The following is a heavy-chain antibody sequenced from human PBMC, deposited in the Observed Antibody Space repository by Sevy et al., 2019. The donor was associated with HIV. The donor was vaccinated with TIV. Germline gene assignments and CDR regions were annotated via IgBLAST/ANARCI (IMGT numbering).Heavy chain of an antibody. D-gene: IGHD3-3*01. CDR1: GDSISSYC. CDR2: IYDSASA. V-gene: IGHV4-4*07. J-gene: IGHJ4*02. CDR3: ARDRVTIFGVSIDYYFDY. Sequence: SETLSLTCSVSGDSISSYCWSWIRQPAGKGLEWIGHIYDSASATYEPSLKSRVTMSLDTSKNQFSLKLNSVTAADTAVYYCARDRVTIFGVSIDYYFDYWGQGTLVTVSS.